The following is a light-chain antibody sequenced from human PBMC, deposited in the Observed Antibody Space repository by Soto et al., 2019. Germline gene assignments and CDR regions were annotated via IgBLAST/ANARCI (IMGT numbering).Light chain of an antibody. CDR3: CSYTSDLTPYV. Sequence: QSALTQPASVSGSPGQSITISCTGTSSDIGGHDDVSWYQQHPGKVPKLLIYGVTDRPSGVSNRFSGSKSGNVASLTISGLQAEDEADYYCCSYTSDLTPYVFGTGTKGTVL. J-gene: IGLJ1*01. CDR2: GVT. CDR1: SSDIGGHDD. V-gene: IGLV2-14*03.